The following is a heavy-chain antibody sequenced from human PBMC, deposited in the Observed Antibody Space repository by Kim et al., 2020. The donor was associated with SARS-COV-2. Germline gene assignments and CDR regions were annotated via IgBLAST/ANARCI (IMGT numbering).Heavy chain of an antibody. CDR1: GGSISSSSYY. J-gene: IGHJ6*01. D-gene: IGHD2-8*01. V-gene: IGHV4-39*01. CDR3: AIHEMAVHYYYYALDV. CDR2: IYYSGST. Sequence: SETLSLTCTVSGGSISSSSYYWGWIRQPPGKGLEWIGRIYYSGSTYYNPSLKSRVTISVDTSKHQFSLKLRSVTAAFTAVYYCAIHEMAVHYYYYALDV.